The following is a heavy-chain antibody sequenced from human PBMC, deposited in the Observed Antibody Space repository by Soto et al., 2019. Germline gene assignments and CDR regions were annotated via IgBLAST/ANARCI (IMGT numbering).Heavy chain of an antibody. J-gene: IGHJ4*02. CDR3: ARIAAAGTRFDY. CDR2: IYHSGNT. V-gene: IGHV4-4*02. Sequence: QVQLQESGPGLVKPWGALSLTCAVSGGSISSTKWWSCVRQPPGKGLEWIGEIYHSGNTNYNPSLKSRVTISVGKSKNQFSLKLSSVTAADPAVYFCARIAAAGTRFDYWGQGTLVTITS. D-gene: IGHD6-13*01. CDR1: GGSISSTKW.